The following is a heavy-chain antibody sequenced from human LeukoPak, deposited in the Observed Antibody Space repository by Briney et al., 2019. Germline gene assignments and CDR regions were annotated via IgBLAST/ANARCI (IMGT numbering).Heavy chain of an antibody. D-gene: IGHD6-19*01. CDR2: IWYGGSEK. CDR3: ARVRRDTSGWYDDV. J-gene: IGHJ6*02. V-gene: IGHV3-33*01. Sequence: GGSLRLSCTASRFTFRNFGMHWVRQAPGKGLEWVAVIWYGGSEKYYADSVKGRFTISRDNSKNTLYLQMNSLRAEDTAIYYCARVRRDTSGWYDDVWGQGTTVIVSS. CDR1: RFTFRNFG.